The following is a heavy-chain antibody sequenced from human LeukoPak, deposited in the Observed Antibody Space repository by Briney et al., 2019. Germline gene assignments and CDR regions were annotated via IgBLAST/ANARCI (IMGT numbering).Heavy chain of an antibody. CDR1: GGSISSYY. V-gene: IGHV4-59*01. D-gene: IGHD1-26*01. Sequence: SETLSLTCTVSGGSISSYYWSWIRQPPGKGLEWIGYIYYTGSTNYNPSLKSRVTISVDTSKNQFSLKLSPVTAADTAVYYCARDRVGATPGYYYYGMDVWGQGTTVTVSS. CDR3: ARDRVGATPGYYYYGMDV. J-gene: IGHJ6*02. CDR2: IYYTGST.